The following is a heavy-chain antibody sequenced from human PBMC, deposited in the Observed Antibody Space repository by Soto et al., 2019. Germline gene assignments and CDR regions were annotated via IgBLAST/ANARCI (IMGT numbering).Heavy chain of an antibody. V-gene: IGHV2-26*01. CDR1: GFSLSNAGMG. Sequence: SGPTLVNPTETLTLTCTVSGFSLSNAGMGVSWIRQPPGKALEWLAHIFSSDEKSYRTSLETRLTVSKDTSKSQVVLTMTKMDPLDTATYYCARAVDRAISDIWFDPWGQGTQVTVSS. CDR2: IFSSDEK. CDR3: ARAVDRAISDIWFDP. J-gene: IGHJ5*02. D-gene: IGHD5-18*01.